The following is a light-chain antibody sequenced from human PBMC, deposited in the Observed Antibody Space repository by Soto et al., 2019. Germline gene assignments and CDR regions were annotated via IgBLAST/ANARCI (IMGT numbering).Light chain of an antibody. CDR2: SNS. Sequence: QSVLIQPPSASGTPGQRVTVSCSGGSSNIGSYTVNWYQQLPGAAPKLLIYSNSQRPSGVPDRFSASKSGTSASLAISGLQSEDEAEDYCAAWDDSLNGYGFGPGTKVTGL. J-gene: IGLJ1*01. CDR1: SSNIGSYT. V-gene: IGLV1-44*01. CDR3: AAWDDSLNGYG.